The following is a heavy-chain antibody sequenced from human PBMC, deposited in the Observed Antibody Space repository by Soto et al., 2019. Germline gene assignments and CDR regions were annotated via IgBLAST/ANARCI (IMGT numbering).Heavy chain of an antibody. D-gene: IGHD6-13*01. CDR1: GYSFSNFW. J-gene: IGHJ4*02. CDR2: IYPGDHET. Sequence: GESLKISCRCSGYSFSNFWIAWVRHLPGKGLEWMGIIYPGDHETRYSPSFHGKVTISADKSINTAYLQWSSLEASDSAFYYCARSPRSSPYFDYWGQGALVTVSS. V-gene: IGHV5-51*01. CDR3: ARSPRSSPYFDY.